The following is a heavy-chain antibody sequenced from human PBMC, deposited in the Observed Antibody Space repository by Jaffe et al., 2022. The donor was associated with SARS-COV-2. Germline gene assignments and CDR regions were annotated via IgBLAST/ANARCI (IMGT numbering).Heavy chain of an antibody. CDR3: AKDSGPNPGV. CDR2: IFHSGTT. Sequence: QLQLQESGPGLVKPSGTLSLTCAVSGDSINNGDWWSWVRQPPGRGLEWIGEIFHSGTTNYNPSLKSRVNISVDKSKNQFSLTLSSVTAADTAFYYCAKDSGPNPGVWGQGVLVTVSS. CDR1: GDSINNGDW. J-gene: IGHJ4*02. D-gene: IGHD2-15*01. V-gene: IGHV4-4*02.